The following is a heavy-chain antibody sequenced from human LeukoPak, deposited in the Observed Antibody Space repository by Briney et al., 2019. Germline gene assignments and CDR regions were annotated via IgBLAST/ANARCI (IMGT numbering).Heavy chain of an antibody. CDR2: IYYSGST. V-gene: IGHV4-59*08. D-gene: IGHD1-1*01. J-gene: IGHJ5*02. CDR3: ASHPVQLERRSWFDP. Sequence: SETLSLTCTVSGGSISSYYWSWIRQPPGKGLEWIGYIYYSGSTNYNPSLKSRVTISVDTSKNQFSLKLSSVTAADTAVYYCASHPVQLERRSWFDPWGQRTLVTVSS. CDR1: GGSISSYY.